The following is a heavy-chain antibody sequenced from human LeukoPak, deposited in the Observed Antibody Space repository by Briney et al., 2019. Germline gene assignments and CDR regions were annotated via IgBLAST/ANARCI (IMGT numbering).Heavy chain of an antibody. CDR2: IYTSGST. D-gene: IGHD3-22*01. CDR3: ARDRYYYDSSGYYLLDY. CDR1: GASISSYY. J-gene: IGHJ4*02. Sequence: SETLSLTCTVSGASISSYYWSWIRQPAGKGLEWIGRIYTSGSTNYNPYLKSRVTMSVDTSKNQFSLKLSSVTAADTAVYYCARDRYYYDSSGYYLLDYWGQGTLVTVSS. V-gene: IGHV4-4*07.